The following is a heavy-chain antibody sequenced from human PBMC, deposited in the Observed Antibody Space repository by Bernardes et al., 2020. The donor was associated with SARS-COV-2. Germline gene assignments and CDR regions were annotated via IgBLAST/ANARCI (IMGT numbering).Heavy chain of an antibody. D-gene: IGHD6-13*01. V-gene: IGHV3-15*01. CDR3: STEKPSITAAGHPRISFY. J-gene: IGHJ4*02. Sequence: GGSLRLSCAASGFTFSNAWMSWVRQAPGKGLEWVGRIKSKADGGTADYGTPVKGRFTISRDDSKNTLYLQMDSLKTEDTAVYYCSTEKPSITAAGHPRISFYWGQGTLVTVSS. CDR2: IKSKADGGTA. CDR1: GFTFSNAW.